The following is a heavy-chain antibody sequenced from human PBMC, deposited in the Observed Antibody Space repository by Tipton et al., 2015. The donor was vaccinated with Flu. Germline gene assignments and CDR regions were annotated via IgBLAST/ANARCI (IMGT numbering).Heavy chain of an antibody. CDR3: ARRDYSNYVSEPKNWFDP. CDR1: GFTFSSYW. Sequence: GSLRLSCAASGFTFSSYWMSWVRQAPGKGLEWVANINQDGSEKYYVDSVKGRFTISRDKAKNSLYLQMNSLRPEDTSVYYCARRDYSNYVSEPKNWFDPWGQGTLVTVSA. V-gene: IGHV3-7*01. J-gene: IGHJ5*02. D-gene: IGHD4-11*01. CDR2: INQDGSEK.